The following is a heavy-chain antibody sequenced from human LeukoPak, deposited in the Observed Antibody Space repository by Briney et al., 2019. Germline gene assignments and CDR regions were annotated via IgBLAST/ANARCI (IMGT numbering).Heavy chain of an antibody. Sequence: GASVKVSCKASGYTFTGYYMHWVRQAPGQGHEWMGWINPNSGGTNYAQKYRGRVTMTRDTSISTAYMELSRLRSDDTAVYYCARVWGYYDSSGYYPGAYFQHWGQGTLVTVSS. V-gene: IGHV1-2*02. CDR3: ARVWGYYDSSGYYPGAYFQH. D-gene: IGHD3-22*01. J-gene: IGHJ1*01. CDR2: INPNSGGT. CDR1: GYTFTGYY.